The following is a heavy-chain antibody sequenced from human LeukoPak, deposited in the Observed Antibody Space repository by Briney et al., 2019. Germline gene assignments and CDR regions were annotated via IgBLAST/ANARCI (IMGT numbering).Heavy chain of an antibody. Sequence: PSETLSLTCAVSGGSISSSNWWSWVRQPPGKGLEWIGEIYHSGSTNYNPSLKSRVTISVDKSKNQFSLKLSSVTAADTAVYYCARDGRYYYGSGSESLFDYWGQGTLVTVSS. J-gene: IGHJ4*02. V-gene: IGHV4-4*02. CDR2: IYHSGST. CDR1: GGSISSSNW. CDR3: ARDGRYYYGSGSESLFDY. D-gene: IGHD3-10*01.